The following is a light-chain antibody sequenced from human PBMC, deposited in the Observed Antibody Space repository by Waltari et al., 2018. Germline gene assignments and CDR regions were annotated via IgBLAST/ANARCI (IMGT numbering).Light chain of an antibody. V-gene: IGKV3-15*01. CDR2: GAS. Sequence: EIVMTQSPATLSVSPGEGATLSCRAIQSVSRDLAWYQQKPGQAPRLLIFGASTRATGIPARFSGSGSGTEFTLTISSLQSEDFAVYYCQQYNKWPPWTFGQGTKVEIK. CDR1: QSVSRD. CDR3: QQYNKWPPWT. J-gene: IGKJ1*01.